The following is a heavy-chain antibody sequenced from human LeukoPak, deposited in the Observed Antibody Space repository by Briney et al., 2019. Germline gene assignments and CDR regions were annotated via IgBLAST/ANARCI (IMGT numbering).Heavy chain of an antibody. Sequence: QPGGSLRLSCAASGFTFSSYGMHWVRQAPGKGLEWVSYISSSSTIYYADSVKGRFTISRDNAKNSLYLQMNSLRAEDTAVYYCARDGWSGYYYFDYWGQGTLVTVSS. CDR2: ISSSSTI. CDR3: ARDGWSGYYYFDY. V-gene: IGHV3-48*01. D-gene: IGHD3-3*01. J-gene: IGHJ4*02. CDR1: GFTFSSYG.